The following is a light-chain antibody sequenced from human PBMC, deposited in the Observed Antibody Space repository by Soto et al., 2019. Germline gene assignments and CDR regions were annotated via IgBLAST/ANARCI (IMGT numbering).Light chain of an antibody. J-gene: IGKJ1*01. CDR1: QSVSSSS. CDR3: QQSDDSPKWT. V-gene: IGKV3-20*01. CDR2: ATS. Sequence: EIVLTQSPGTLSLSPGERATLSCRASQSVSSSSLAWYQQKPGQAPRLLIYATSSRSTGIPDRFSGSGSGTDFTLTMSSLEPEDVAVYYCQQSDDSPKWTFGQGTKVEIK.